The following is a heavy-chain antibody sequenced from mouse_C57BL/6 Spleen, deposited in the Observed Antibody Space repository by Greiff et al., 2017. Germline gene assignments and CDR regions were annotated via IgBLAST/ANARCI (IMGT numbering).Heavy chain of an antibody. Sequence: QVQLQQPGTELVKPGASVKLSCKASGYTFTSYWMHWVKQRPGQGLEWIGNINPSNGGTNYNEKFKSKATLTVDKSSSTAYMKLSSLTSEDSAVYCCARWGPEDYFDYWGQGTTLTVSS. CDR2: INPSNGGT. CDR1: GYTFTSYW. CDR3: ARWGPEDYFDY. J-gene: IGHJ2*01. V-gene: IGHV1-53*01.